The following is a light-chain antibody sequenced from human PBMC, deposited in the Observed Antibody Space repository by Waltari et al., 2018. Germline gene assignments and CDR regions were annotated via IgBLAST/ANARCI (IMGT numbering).Light chain of an antibody. CDR3: QSYDTSLSVV. V-gene: IGLV1-40*01. J-gene: IGLJ2*01. CDR2: GTS. CDR1: GSNLGAGYD. Sequence: QSVLTQPPSVSGAPGQRVSISCTGSGSNLGAGYDVHWYQQLPGKAPKPLIYGTSTRPPGVPDRFFGSQSGTSASLAITALQAEDEAEYYCQSYDTSLSVVFGGGTKLTVL.